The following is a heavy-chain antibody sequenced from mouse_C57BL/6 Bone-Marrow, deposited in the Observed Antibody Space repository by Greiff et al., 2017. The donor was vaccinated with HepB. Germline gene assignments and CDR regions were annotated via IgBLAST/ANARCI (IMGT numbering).Heavy chain of an antibody. CDR2: INPGSGGT. CDR1: GYAFTNYL. D-gene: IGHD2-4*01. J-gene: IGHJ4*01. V-gene: IGHV1-54*01. Sequence: QVQLQQSGAELVRPGTSVKVSCKASGYAFTNYLIEWVKQRPGQGLEWIGVINPGSGGTNYTEKFKGKATLTADKSSSTAYMQLSSLTSEDSAVYFCAREDDYGEYAMDYWGQGTSVTVSS. CDR3: AREDDYGEYAMDY.